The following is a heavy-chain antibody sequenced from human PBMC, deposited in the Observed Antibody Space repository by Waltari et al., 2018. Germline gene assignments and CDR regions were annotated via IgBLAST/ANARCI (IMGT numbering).Heavy chain of an antibody. CDR1: GGSFSGYY. CDR2: INHRGST. D-gene: IGHD3-22*01. Sequence: QVQLQQWGAGLLKPSETLSLTCAVYGGSFSGYYWSWIRQPPGKGLEWIGEINHRGSTNYNPVLKMRGTISVDTSKNQFSLKLSSVTAADTAVYYCARAVRPLMIVVVITTRRYFDYWGQGTLVTVSS. CDR3: ARAVRPLMIVVVITTRRYFDY. V-gene: IGHV4-34*01. J-gene: IGHJ4*02.